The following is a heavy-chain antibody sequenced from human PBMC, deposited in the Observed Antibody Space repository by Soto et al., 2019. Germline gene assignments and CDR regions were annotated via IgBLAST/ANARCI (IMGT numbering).Heavy chain of an antibody. CDR2: INAGNGNT. J-gene: IGHJ2*01. CDR3: ARAVGRYCSSTSFYAGYWYFDL. D-gene: IGHD2-2*01. Sequence: QVQLVQSGAEVKKPGASVKVSCKASGYTFTSYAMHWVRQAPGQRLEWMGWINAGNGNTKYSQKFQGRVTITRDTSASTAYMELSSLRSEDTAVYYCARAVGRYCSSTSFYAGYWYFDLWGRGTLVTVSS. CDR1: GYTFTSYA. V-gene: IGHV1-3*01.